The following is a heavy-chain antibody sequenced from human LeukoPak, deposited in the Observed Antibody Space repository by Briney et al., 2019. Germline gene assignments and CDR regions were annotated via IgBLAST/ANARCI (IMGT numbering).Heavy chain of an antibody. D-gene: IGHD3-22*01. CDR3: AKNAYYYDSSGLFGFDY. CDR2: ISYDGSNK. J-gene: IGHJ4*02. CDR1: GFTFSSYW. Sequence: GGSLRLSCAASGFTFSSYWMSWVRQAPGRGLEWVAVISYDGSNKYYADSVKGRFTISRDNSKNTLYLQMNSLRAEDTAVYYCAKNAYYYDSSGLFGFDYWGQGTLVTVSS. V-gene: IGHV3-30*18.